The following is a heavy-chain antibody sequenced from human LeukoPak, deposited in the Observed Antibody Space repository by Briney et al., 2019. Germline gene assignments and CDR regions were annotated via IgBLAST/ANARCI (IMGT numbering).Heavy chain of an antibody. V-gene: IGHV4-59*11. CDR1: GGSISSHY. D-gene: IGHD3-10*01. J-gene: IGHJ5*01. CDR3: ARGFGYGSGDYSWFDS. Sequence: SETLSLTCTVSGGSISSHYWSWIRQPPGKGLEWIGYVYYTGSTNYNPSLKSRVTISVDTSKNQFSLKLSSVTAADTAMYYCARGFGYGSGDYSWFDSWGQGTLVSVSS. CDR2: VYYTGST.